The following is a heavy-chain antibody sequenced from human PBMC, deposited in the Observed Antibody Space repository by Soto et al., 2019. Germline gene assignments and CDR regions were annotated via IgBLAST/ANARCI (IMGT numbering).Heavy chain of an antibody. V-gene: IGHV3-11*01. D-gene: IGHD3-22*01. CDR2: IDSSGSII. CDR1: GFIFSDYY. J-gene: IGHJ4*02. CDR3: ARDLGYYASSGSFDY. Sequence: PGGSLRLSCAASGFIFSDYYMSWIRQAPGKGLEWVSYIDSSGSIIYYADSVKGRFTISRDNAKNSLYLQVNSLRAEDTAVYYCARDLGYYASSGSFDYWGQGTLVTVSS.